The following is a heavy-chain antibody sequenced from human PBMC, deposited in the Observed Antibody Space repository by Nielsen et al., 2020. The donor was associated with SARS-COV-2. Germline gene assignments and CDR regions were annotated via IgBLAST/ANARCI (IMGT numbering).Heavy chain of an antibody. CDR1: GYTFSHYV. J-gene: IGHJ5*02. CDR3: ARGGIALVRGTPERFDP. CDR2: MNTNTGDP. Sequence: ASVKVSCKASGYTFSHYVINWVRQAPGQGLEWMGWMNTNTGDPMYAQDFTGRFVFSLDSSVSTAYLHINGLKPEDTAVYYCARGGIALVRGTPERFDPWGQGTLVTVSS. D-gene: IGHD3-10*01. V-gene: IGHV7-4-1*02.